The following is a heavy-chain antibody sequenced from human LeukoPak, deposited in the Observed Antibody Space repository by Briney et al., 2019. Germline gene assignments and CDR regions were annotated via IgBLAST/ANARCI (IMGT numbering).Heavy chain of an antibody. CDR2: IKEDGGEG. CDR3: ARVYSSSPYFDY. V-gene: IGHV3-7*03. CDR1: GFAFSGYW. J-gene: IGHJ4*02. Sequence: PGGSLRLSCAASGFAFSGYWMTWVRQAPGKGLEWVANIKEDGGEGYYVDSVKGRFTISRDNAKNSLYLQMNSLRAEDTAVYYCARVYSSSPYFDYWGQGTLVTVSS. D-gene: IGHD6-6*01.